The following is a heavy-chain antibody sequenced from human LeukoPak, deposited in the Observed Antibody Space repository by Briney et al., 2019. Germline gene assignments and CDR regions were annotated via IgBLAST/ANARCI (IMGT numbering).Heavy chain of an antibody. Sequence: SETLSLTRTVSGGSISSYYWSWIRQPPGKGLEWIGYIYYSGSTNYNPSLKSRVTISVDTSKNQFSLKLSSVTAADTAVYYCARLYSSSWVDYWGQGTLVTVSS. J-gene: IGHJ4*02. CDR1: GGSISSYY. D-gene: IGHD6-13*01. CDR3: ARLYSSSWVDY. CDR2: IYYSGST. V-gene: IGHV4-59*01.